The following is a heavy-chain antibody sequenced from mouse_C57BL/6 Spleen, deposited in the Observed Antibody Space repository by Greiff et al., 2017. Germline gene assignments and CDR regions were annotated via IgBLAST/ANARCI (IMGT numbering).Heavy chain of an antibody. CDR3: AREDDGYPLDY. D-gene: IGHD2-3*01. V-gene: IGHV1-55*01. CDR2: IYPGSGST. J-gene: IGHJ2*01. Sequence: VKQRPGQGLEWIGDIYPGSGSTNYNEKFKSKATLTVDTSSSTAYMQLSSLTSEDSAVYYCAREDDGYPLDYWGQGTTLTVSS.